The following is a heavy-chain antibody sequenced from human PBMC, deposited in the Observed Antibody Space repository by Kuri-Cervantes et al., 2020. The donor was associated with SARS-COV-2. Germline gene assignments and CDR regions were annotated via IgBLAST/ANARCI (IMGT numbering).Heavy chain of an antibody. CDR1: RGSLSGYH. D-gene: IGHD3-22*01. CDR2: FSHSGRN. V-gene: IGHV4-34*01. Sequence: GSLRLSCAVSRGSLSGYHWSWIRQPPGKGLEWIGGFSHSGRNNYSPSYNPSLESRVTISGDMSKSQVSLRLNSVTAADSAVYYCARGVSGFYYFYYMDVWGIGTTVTVSS. CDR3: ARGVSGFYYFYYMDV. J-gene: IGHJ6*03.